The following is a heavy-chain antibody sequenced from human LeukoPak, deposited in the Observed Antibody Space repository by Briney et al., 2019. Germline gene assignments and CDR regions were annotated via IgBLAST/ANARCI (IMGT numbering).Heavy chain of an antibody. Sequence: GGSLRLSCAASGFTFSSYSMNWVRQAPGKGLEWVSSISSSSYIYYADSVKGRFTISRDNAKNSLYLQMNSLRAEDTAVYYCARDDCSGGSCYNYYFDYWGQGTLVTVSS. CDR1: GFTFSSYS. CDR3: ARDDCSGGSCYNYYFDY. J-gene: IGHJ4*02. D-gene: IGHD2-15*01. CDR2: ISSSSYI. V-gene: IGHV3-21*01.